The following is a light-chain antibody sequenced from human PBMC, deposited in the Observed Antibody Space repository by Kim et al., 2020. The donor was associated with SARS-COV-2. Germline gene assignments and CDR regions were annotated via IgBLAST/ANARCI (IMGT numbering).Light chain of an antibody. J-gene: IGKJ2*03. CDR2: GAS. V-gene: IGKV3-20*01. CDR1: QSVSSSY. Sequence: LAPGERATLPCRASQSVSSSYLAWYQQKPGQAPRLLIYGASSRATGIPDRLSGSGSGTDFTLTISRLGPEDFAVYYCQQYGSSPYSFGQGTKLEI. CDR3: QQYGSSPYS.